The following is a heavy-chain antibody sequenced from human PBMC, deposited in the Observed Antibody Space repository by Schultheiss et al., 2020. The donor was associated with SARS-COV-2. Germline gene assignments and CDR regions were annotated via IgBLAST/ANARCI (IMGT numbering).Heavy chain of an antibody. V-gene: IGHV3-21*01. CDR3: ASRLGIAASGALFDY. CDR1: GFTFSSYS. J-gene: IGHJ4*02. D-gene: IGHD6-13*01. Sequence: GGSLRLSCAASGFTFSSYSMNWVRQAQGKGLEWVSSISSSSSYIYYADSVKGRFTISRDNAKNSLYLQMNSLRAEDKAVYYCASRLGIAASGALFDYWGQGALVTVSS. CDR2: ISSSSSYI.